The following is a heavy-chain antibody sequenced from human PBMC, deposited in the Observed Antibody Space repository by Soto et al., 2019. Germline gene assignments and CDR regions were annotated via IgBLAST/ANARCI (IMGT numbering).Heavy chain of an antibody. D-gene: IGHD4-17*01. CDR1: GFIFSTYA. J-gene: IGHJ3*02. V-gene: IGHV3-23*01. Sequence: HPGGSLRLSCAASGFIFSTYAMNWVRQAPGKGLEWVSAISSSSGGGSTFYAESVRGRFTISRDNSINTLYLQMSSLRTEDTAVYYCAHPRGYGVFDAVDIWGQGTMVTVSS. CDR2: ISSSSGGGST. CDR3: AHPRGYGVFDAVDI.